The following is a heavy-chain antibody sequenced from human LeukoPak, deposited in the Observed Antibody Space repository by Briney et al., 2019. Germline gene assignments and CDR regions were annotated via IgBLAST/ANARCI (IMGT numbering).Heavy chain of an antibody. Sequence: GGSLRLSCAASGFTFSSYSMNWVRQAPGKGLEWVSSISSSSSYIYYADSVKGRFTISRDNAKNSLYLQMNSLRAEDTAVYYCARDFPYYYDSSGYREGDAFDIWGQGTMVTVSS. CDR1: GFTFSSYS. CDR2: ISSSSSYI. D-gene: IGHD3-22*01. CDR3: ARDFPYYYDSSGYREGDAFDI. V-gene: IGHV3-21*01. J-gene: IGHJ3*02.